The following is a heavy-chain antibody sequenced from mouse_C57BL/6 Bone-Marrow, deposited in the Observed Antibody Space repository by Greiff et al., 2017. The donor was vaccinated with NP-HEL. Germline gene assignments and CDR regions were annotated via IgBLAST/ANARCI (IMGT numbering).Heavy chain of an antibody. J-gene: IGHJ2*01. D-gene: IGHD2-4*01. CDR2: IYPGDGDT. CDR1: GYAFSSSW. CDR3: ARGLDYFDY. V-gene: IGHV1-82*01. Sequence: QVQLQQSGPELVKPGASVKISCKASGYAFSSSWMNWVKQRPGKGLEWIGRIYPGDGDTNYNGKFKGKATLTAAKSSSTAYMQLSSLTSEDSAVDFCARGLDYFDYWGQGTTLTVSS.